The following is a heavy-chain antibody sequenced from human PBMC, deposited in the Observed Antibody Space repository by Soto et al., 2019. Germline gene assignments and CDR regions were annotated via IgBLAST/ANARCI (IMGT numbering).Heavy chain of an antibody. CDR1: GFTFSSYA. CDR3: AKGVGVAEQFAHGGTPNWFDP. V-gene: IGHV3-23*01. Sequence: EVQLLESGGGLVQPGGSLRLSCAASGFTFSSYAMSWVRQAPGKGLEWVSAISGSGGSTYYADSVKGRFTISRDNSKNTLYLHMSSLRDEDTAVYYCAKGVGVAEQFAHGGTPNWFDPWGQGTLVTVSS. D-gene: IGHD6-6*01. J-gene: IGHJ5*02. CDR2: ISGSGGST.